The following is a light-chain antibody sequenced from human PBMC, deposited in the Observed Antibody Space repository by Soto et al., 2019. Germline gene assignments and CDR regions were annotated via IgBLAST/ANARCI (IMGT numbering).Light chain of an antibody. CDR2: GAS. Sequence: EIVLTQSPATLSLSPGERATLSCRASQTVSSNLAWYQQKPGQAPRLLIHGASTRATGVPSRFSGGGSGTEFTLTISSLQSEDFAVYYCQQYHNWPPQYTFDHGNKLQIK. J-gene: IGKJ2*01. CDR1: QTVSSN. V-gene: IGKV3-15*01. CDR3: QQYHNWPPQYT.